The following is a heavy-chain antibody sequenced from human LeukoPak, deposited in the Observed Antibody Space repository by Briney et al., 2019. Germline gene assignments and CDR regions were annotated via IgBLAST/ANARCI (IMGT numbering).Heavy chain of an antibody. Sequence: SETLSDTCTVSGASISGYYWSWIRQPPGKGLEWIGFVDNSGSTNYNPSLKSRVTISVDTSKNQFSLRLNSVTAGDTAVYFCARIKVGATFDSWGQGIRVTVSS. D-gene: IGHD1-26*01. V-gene: IGHV4-59*01. CDR3: ARIKVGATFDS. CDR2: VDNSGST. J-gene: IGHJ4*02. CDR1: GASISGYY.